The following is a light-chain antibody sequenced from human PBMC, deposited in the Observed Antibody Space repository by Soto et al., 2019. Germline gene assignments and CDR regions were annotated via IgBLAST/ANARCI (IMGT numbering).Light chain of an antibody. J-gene: IGLJ2*01. CDR1: SSDIGGYDY. V-gene: IGLV2-14*01. CDR3: SSYTGNYNLV. Sequence: QSALTQPASVSGSPGQSITISCTGTSSDIGGYDYVSWYQQHPGKVPKLMIFEVSNRPSGVSYRFSGSKSGNTASLTISGLQAEDEADYYCSSYTGNYNLVFGGGTKVTVL. CDR2: EVS.